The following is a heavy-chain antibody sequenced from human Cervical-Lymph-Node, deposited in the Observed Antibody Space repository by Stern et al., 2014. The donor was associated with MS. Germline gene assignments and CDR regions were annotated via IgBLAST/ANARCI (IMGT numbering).Heavy chain of an antibody. CDR3: ARDLSGRDDS. V-gene: IGHV3-74*01. Sequence: EVQLVQSGGGLVQPGASLRLSCADSEFTFRTYWMHWVRQVPGKELMWVSRINEDGSTTNYADSVKGRFTISRDNGRNTLDLQMNSLRAEDTAVYYCARDLSGRDDSWGQGTLVTVSS. J-gene: IGHJ4*02. D-gene: IGHD1-26*01. CDR2: INEDGSTT. CDR1: EFTFRTYW.